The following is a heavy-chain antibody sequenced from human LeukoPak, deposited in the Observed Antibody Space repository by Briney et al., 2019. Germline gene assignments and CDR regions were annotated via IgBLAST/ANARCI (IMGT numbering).Heavy chain of an antibody. Sequence: GGSLRLSCAASGFTFSSYAMHWVRQAPGKGLEYVSAISSNGGSTYYANSVKGRFTISRDNSKNTLYLQMGSLRAEDMAVYYCARMEEYYYYYGMDVWDQGTTVTVSS. CDR2: ISSNGGST. J-gene: IGHJ6*02. D-gene: IGHD3-3*01. CDR1: GFTFSSYA. V-gene: IGHV3-64*01. CDR3: ARMEEYYYYYGMDV.